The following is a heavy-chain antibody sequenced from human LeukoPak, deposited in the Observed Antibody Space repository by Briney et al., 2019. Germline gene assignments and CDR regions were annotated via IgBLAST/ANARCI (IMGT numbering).Heavy chain of an antibody. CDR1: GGSFSGHY. J-gene: IGHJ4*02. V-gene: IGHV4-34*01. CDR2: CNHSGST. Sequence: KASETLSLTCAVYGGSFSGHYWSWIRQPPGKGLEWIGECNHSGSTNYNPSLKSRVTISVDTSKNQFSLKLTSVAAADTAVYYCARDYGGSSPFDYWGQGTLVTVSS. D-gene: IGHD4-23*01. CDR3: ARDYGGSSPFDY.